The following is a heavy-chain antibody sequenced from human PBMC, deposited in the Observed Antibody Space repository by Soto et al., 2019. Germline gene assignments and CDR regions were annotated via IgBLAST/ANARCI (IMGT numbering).Heavy chain of an antibody. CDR3: AREDDWDYGGNSHPHGMDV. V-gene: IGHV3-33*01. D-gene: IGHD4-17*01. J-gene: IGHJ6*02. CDR2: IWYDGSNK. CDR1: GFTFSSYG. Sequence: QVQLVESGGGVVQPGRSLRLSCAASGFTFSSYGMHWVRQAPGKGLEWVAVIWYDGSNKYYADSVKGRFTISRDNSKNTLYLQMNSLRAEDTAVYYCAREDDWDYGGNSHPHGMDVWGQGTTVTVSS.